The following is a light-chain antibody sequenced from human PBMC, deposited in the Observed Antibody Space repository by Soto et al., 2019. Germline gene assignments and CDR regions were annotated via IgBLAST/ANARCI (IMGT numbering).Light chain of an antibody. J-gene: IGKJ4*01. V-gene: IGKV3D-11*01. Sequence: EIVLTQSPATLSLSPGERATLSCRASQGVSSYLAWYQQKPGQAPRLLIYDASNRATGIPARFSGSGPGTDFTLTISSREPEDFAVYYCQQRSNWHPPFGGGTQVEI. CDR2: DAS. CDR3: QQRSNWHPP. CDR1: QGVSSY.